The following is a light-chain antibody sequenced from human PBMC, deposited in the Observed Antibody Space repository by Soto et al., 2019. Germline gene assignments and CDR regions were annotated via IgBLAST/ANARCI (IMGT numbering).Light chain of an antibody. Sequence: QSALAQPPSASGSPGQSITISCTGTSSDVGAYNFVSWYQHHPGKVPKVIIYEVSNRPSGISNRFSGSKSGNTASLTISGLQAEDEADYFCISYAGSYTLYVFGTGTKVTVL. V-gene: IGLV2-14*01. J-gene: IGLJ1*01. CDR1: SSDVGAYNF. CDR2: EVS. CDR3: ISYAGSYTLYV.